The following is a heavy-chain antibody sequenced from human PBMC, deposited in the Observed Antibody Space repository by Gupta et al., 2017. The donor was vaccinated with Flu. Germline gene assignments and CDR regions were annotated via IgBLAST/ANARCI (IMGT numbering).Heavy chain of an antibody. J-gene: IGHJ5*02. CDR1: GGSFSGYY. CDR2: INHSGST. V-gene: IGHV4-34*01. CDR3: ARGRWQWLPLNWFDP. Sequence: QVPLQQWGAGLLKPSETLSLTCAVYGGSFSGYYWSWIRQPPGKGLEWIGEINHSGSTNYNPSLKSRVTISVDTSKNQFSLKLSSVTAADTAVYYCARGRWQWLPLNWFDPWGQGTLVTVSS. D-gene: IGHD6-19*01.